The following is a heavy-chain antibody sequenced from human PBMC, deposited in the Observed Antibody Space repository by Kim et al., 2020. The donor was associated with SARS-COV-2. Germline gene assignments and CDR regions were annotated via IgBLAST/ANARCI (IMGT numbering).Heavy chain of an antibody. D-gene: IGHD2-21*01. J-gene: IGHJ5*02. CDR2: ISGDGTTT. Sequence: GGSLRLSCAASGFIFDDYIMHWVRQAPGKGLEWVALISGDGTTTYYANSVKGRFTISRDNSKKSLYLKMNSLTEEDTAMYYCAKDRVAVGFDPWGQGTLV. CDR1: GFIFDDYI. CDR3: AKDRVAVGFDP. V-gene: IGHV3-43*02.